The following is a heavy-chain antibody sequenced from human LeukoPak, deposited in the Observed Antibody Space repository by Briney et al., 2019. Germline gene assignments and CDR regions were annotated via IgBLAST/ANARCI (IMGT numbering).Heavy chain of an antibody. D-gene: IGHD5-12*01. V-gene: IGHV5-51*01. CDR1: GSTFTSYW. CDR2: IYPGDSDT. CDR3: ARGGYSGYAGFDP. Sequence: GESLKISCKGSGSTFTSYWVGWVRPMPGKGLEWMGTIYPGDSDTRYSPSFQGQVTISADKSISTAYLQWSSLKASDTAMYYCARGGYSGYAGFDPWGQGTLVTVSS. J-gene: IGHJ5*02.